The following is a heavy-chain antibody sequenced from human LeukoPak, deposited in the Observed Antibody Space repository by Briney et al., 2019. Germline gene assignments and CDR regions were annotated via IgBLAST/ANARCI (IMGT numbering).Heavy chain of an antibody. V-gene: IGHV3-23*01. CDR1: GFTFSRNA. J-gene: IGHJ4*02. Sequence: PGGSLRLSCAVSGFTFSRNAMSWVRQAPGKGLEWVSAISGSGNSTYYADSVEGRFTISRDNSKNTLYLQMNSLRAEDTAGYYCAKESSYSSNWYEFLDYWGQGTLVTVSS. CDR3: AKESSYSSNWYEFLDY. D-gene: IGHD6-13*01. CDR2: ISGSGNST.